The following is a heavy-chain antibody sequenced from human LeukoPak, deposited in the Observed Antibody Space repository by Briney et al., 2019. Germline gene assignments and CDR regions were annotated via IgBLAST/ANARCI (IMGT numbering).Heavy chain of an antibody. CDR1: GGSISSYY. CDR3: ARELKVGATSNFDY. CDR2: IYYSGST. Sequence: PSETLSLTCTVSGGSISSYYWSWIRQPPGEGLEWIGYIYYSGSTNYNPSLKSRVTISVDASKNQFSLKLSSVTAADTAVYYCARELKVGATSNFDYWGQGTLVTVSS. V-gene: IGHV4-59*01. D-gene: IGHD1-26*01. J-gene: IGHJ4*02.